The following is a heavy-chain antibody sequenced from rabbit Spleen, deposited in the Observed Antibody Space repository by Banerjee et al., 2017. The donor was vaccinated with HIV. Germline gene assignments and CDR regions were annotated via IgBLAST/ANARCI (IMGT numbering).Heavy chain of an antibody. D-gene: IGHD1-1*01. CDR1: GVSFSSSYY. J-gene: IGHJ4*01. CDR2: IHTTGGYT. CDR3: GGGSGTSECGL. Sequence: QEQLVESGGDLVKPGASLTLTCTASGVSFSSSYYMCWVRQAPGKGLELVGCIHTTGGYTSYRSWAKGRFAISKTSSTTVTLQMASLTVADTATYFCGGGSGTSECGLWGQGTLVTVS. V-gene: IGHV1S45*01.